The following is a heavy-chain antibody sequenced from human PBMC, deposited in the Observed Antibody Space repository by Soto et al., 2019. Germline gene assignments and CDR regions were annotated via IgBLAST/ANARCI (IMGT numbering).Heavy chain of an antibody. J-gene: IGHJ4*02. D-gene: IGHD3-16*02. CDR2: IYFGDSDT. CDR3: ARHYHGFDS. CDR1: GYNFATDW. V-gene: IGHV5-51*01. Sequence: GESLKISCKDSGYNFATDWIAWVRQMPGKGLEWMGVIYFGDSDTRYSPSFQDQVTISVDKSISTAYLQWSSLKASDTAMYYCARHYHGFDSWGQGTPVTVYS.